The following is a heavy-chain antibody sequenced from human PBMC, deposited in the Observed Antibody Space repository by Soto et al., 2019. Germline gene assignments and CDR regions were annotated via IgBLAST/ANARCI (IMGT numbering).Heavy chain of an antibody. CDR2: IYWDDDK. D-gene: IGHD3-3*01. CDR3: AYRVLRTVFGLVTTTAIYFDF. J-gene: IGHJ4*02. CDR1: GFSLTTSGVG. V-gene: IGHV2-5*02. Sequence: QITLNDSGPTVVRPTETLTLTCRFSGFSLTTSGVGVGWIRQSPGKAPEWLALIYWDDDKRYSASLKSRLTITKDTSKNQVVLTVSDLDPTDTATYYCAYRVLRTVFGLVTTTAIYFDFWGQGTPVAVSS.